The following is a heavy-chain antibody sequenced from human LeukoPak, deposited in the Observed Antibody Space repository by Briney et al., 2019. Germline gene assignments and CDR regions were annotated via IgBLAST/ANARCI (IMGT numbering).Heavy chain of an antibody. J-gene: IGHJ4*02. CDR1: GGSFSGYY. V-gene: IGHV4-34*01. CDR2: INHSGST. Sequence: PSETLSFTCAVYGGSFSGYYWSWIRQPPGKGLEWIGEINHSGSTNYNPSLKSRVTISVDTSKNQFSLKLSSVTAADTAVYYCARGISSSSSLDYWGQGTLVTVSS. CDR3: ARGISSSSSLDY. D-gene: IGHD6-13*01.